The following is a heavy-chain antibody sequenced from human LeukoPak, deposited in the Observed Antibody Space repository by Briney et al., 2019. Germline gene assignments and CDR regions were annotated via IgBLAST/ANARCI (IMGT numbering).Heavy chain of an antibody. CDR2: ISSSSSTI. CDR1: GFTFTTYS. V-gene: IGHV3-48*01. CDR3: ARGASYVTSQWFDP. D-gene: IGHD2-21*02. Sequence: PGGSLRLSCAASGFTFTTYSMNWVRQAPGKGLEWVSYISSSSSTIYYADSVKGRFTISRDNAKNSLYLQMNSLRAEDTAVYYCARGASYVTSQWFDPWGRGTQVTVSS. J-gene: IGHJ5*02.